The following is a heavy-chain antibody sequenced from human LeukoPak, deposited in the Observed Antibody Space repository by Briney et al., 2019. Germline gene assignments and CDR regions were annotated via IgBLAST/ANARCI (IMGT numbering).Heavy chain of an antibody. Sequence: GGSLRLSCTTSVFPFSRYSMNWVRQAPGKGLEWVSYITSSGDTIYYADSVKGRFTISRDNAKNSLYLQMNSLRAEDTAVYYCAREAVAGIDYWGQGTLVTVSS. D-gene: IGHD6-19*01. J-gene: IGHJ4*02. CDR1: VFPFSRYS. CDR3: AREAVAGIDY. V-gene: IGHV3-48*04. CDR2: ITSSGDTI.